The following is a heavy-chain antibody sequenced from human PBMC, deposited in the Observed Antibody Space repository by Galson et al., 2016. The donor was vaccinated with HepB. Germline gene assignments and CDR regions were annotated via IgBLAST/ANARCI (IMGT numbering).Heavy chain of an antibody. CDR3: VEQRKGAPYGMDV. Sequence: CAISGDSVSSNSAAWNWIRQSPSRGLEWLGRTYCRSKWYNDYAVSVKNRIIVNPDTSKNQFSLQLNSVTPEDTAVYYCVEQRKGAPYGMDVWGQGTTVTVS. CDR2: TYCRSKWYN. J-gene: IGHJ6*02. V-gene: IGHV6-1*01. D-gene: IGHD1/OR15-1a*01. CDR1: GDSVSSNSAA.